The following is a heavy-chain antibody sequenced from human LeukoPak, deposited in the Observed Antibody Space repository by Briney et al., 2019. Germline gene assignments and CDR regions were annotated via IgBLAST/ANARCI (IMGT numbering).Heavy chain of an antibody. D-gene: IGHD3-3*01. J-gene: IGHJ4*02. CDR3: ARGRTITIFGVVMVRHYDY. V-gene: IGHV1-69*05. CDR2: IIPIFGTA. CDR1: GGTFSSYA. Sequence: SVKVSCKASGGTFSSYAISWVRQAPGQGLEWMGGIIPIFGTANYAQKFQGRVTMTRNTSISTAYMELSSLRSEDTAVYYCARGRTITIFGVVMVRHYDYWGQGTLVTVSS.